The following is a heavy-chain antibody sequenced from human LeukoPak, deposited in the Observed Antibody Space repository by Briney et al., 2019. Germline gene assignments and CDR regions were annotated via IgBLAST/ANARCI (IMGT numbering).Heavy chain of an antibody. CDR3: ARQWAVTSTAFDI. CDR2: IYYSGST. CDR1: GGSISSSSYY. D-gene: IGHD4-17*01. Sequence: SETLSLTCTVSGGSISSSSYYWGWIRQPPGKGLEWIGSIYYSGSTYYNPSLKSRVTISVDTSKNQFSLKLSSLTAADTAVYYCARQWAVTSTAFDIWGQGTMVTVSS. V-gene: IGHV4-39*01. J-gene: IGHJ3*02.